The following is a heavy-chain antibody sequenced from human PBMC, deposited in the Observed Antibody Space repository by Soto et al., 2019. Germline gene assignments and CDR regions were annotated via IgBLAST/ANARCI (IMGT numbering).Heavy chain of an antibody. J-gene: IGHJ4*02. CDR1: GGSISRGGYY. D-gene: IGHD5-18*01. Sequence: QVQLQESGPGLVKPSQTLSLTCTVSGGSISRGGYYWSWIRQHPGKGREWIGYIYYSGSTYYNPSLNRRVTVSVDTSKNQFSLQLSSVTAADTAVYYCAKDSRAAMVFDYWGQGTLVTVSS. CDR2: IYYSGST. V-gene: IGHV4-31*03. CDR3: AKDSRAAMVFDY.